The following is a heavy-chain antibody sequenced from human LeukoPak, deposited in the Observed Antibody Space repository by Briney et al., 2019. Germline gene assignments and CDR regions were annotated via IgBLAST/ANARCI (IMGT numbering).Heavy chain of an antibody. CDR1: GGTFSNYA. V-gene: IGHV1-69*13. D-gene: IGHD3-9*01. J-gene: IGHJ3*01. Sequence: SVKVSCKASGGTFSNYAINWVRQAPGQGLEWMGRIIPIFGTPDYAQKFQGRVTITADESTSTAYMELSRLRFEDTAVYYCARQGYTNNLGGYFGDKDDGFDLWGQGTMVSVSS. CDR3: ARQGYTNNLGGYFGDKDDGFDL. CDR2: IIPIFGTP.